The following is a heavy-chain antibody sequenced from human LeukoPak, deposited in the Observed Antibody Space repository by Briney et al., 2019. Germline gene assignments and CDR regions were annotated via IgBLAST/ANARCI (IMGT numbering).Heavy chain of an antibody. CDR1: GYTFTSYD. J-gene: IGHJ4*02. CDR3: ARGCTNGVCYTFDY. Sequence: ASVKVSCKASGYTFTSYDINWVRQATGQGLEWMGWMNPNSGNTGYAQKFQGRVTITRNTSISTAYMELSSLRSEDTAVYYCARGCTNGVCYTFDYWGQGTRVTVSS. D-gene: IGHD2-8*01. CDR2: MNPNSGNT. V-gene: IGHV1-8*03.